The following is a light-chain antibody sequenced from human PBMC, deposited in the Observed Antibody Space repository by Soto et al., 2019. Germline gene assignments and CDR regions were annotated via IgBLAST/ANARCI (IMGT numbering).Light chain of an antibody. CDR2: KDS. J-gene: IGLJ1*01. CDR1: VLAKKY. Sequence: SYELTQPSSVSVSPGQTATITCSGDVLAKKYARWFQQKPGQAPVLVIYKDSERPSGIPERFSGSSSGTTVTLTISGAQVEDEADYYCYSADDNNQVFGTGTKLTVL. V-gene: IGLV3-27*01. CDR3: YSADDNNQV.